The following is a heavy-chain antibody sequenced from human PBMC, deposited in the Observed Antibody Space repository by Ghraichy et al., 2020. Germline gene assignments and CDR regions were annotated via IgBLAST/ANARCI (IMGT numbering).Heavy chain of an antibody. CDR3: ARSEMPHSLGSAFDI. D-gene: IGHD5-24*01. CDR2: SIPISAIA. V-gene: IGHV1-69*10. CDR1: GGTFSNYA. Sequence: SVKVSCKASGGTFSNYALSWVRQAPGQGLEWMGGSIPISAIALYARMFQGRVTLTADNSANTAYMELSSLRSEDTAVYYCARSEMPHSLGSAFDIWGQGTMVTVSS. J-gene: IGHJ3*02.